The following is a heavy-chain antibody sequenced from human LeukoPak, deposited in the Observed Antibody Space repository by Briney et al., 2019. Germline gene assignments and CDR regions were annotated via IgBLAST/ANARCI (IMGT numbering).Heavy chain of an antibody. J-gene: IGHJ4*02. CDR1: GGTFSSYA. Sequence: ASVKVSCKASGGTFSSYAISWVRQAPGQGLEWMGGIIPIFGTANYAQKFQGRVTITADESTSTAYMELSSLRSEDTAVYYCASEYYYDSSGYYASFDYWGQGTLVTVSS. CDR2: IIPIFGTA. D-gene: IGHD3-22*01. CDR3: ASEYYYDSSGYYASFDY. V-gene: IGHV1-69*13.